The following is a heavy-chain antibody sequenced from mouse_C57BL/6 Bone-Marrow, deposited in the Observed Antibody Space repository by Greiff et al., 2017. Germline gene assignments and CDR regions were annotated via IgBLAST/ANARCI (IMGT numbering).Heavy chain of an antibody. CDR2: IDPSDSYT. CDR1: GYTFTSYW. V-gene: IGHV1-69*01. J-gene: IGHJ2*01. D-gene: IGHD1-1*01. Sequence: QVQLQQPGAELVMPGASVKLSCKASGYTFTSYWMHWVKQRPGQGLEWIGEIDPSDSYTNYNQKFKGKSTLTVDKSSSTAYMQLKSLTSEDSAVYYCARSIIYYYGSSYVLDYWGQGTTLTVSS. CDR3: ARSIIYYYGSSYVLDY.